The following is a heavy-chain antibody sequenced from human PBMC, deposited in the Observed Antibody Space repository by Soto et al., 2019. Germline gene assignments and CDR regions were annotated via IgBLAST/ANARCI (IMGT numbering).Heavy chain of an antibody. CDR3: ARISFIAVAGSYWWFDP. D-gene: IGHD6-19*01. CDR2: IFSNDEK. Sequence: QVTLKESGPVLVKPTEPLTLTCTVSGFSLSNARMGVSWIRQPPGKALEWLAHIFSNDEKSYSTSLKSRLTISKDTSKSQVGLTMTNMDPVDTATYYCARISFIAVAGSYWWFDPWGQGTLVTVSS. J-gene: IGHJ5*02. CDR1: GFSLSNARMG. V-gene: IGHV2-26*01.